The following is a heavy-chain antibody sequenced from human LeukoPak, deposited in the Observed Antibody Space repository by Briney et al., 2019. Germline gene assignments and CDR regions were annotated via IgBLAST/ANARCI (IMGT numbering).Heavy chain of an antibody. D-gene: IGHD6-13*01. CDR1: DDSITMYY. CDR3: ARGVRGQQLVYYYYYYMDV. CDR2: IYYSGST. J-gene: IGHJ6*03. V-gene: IGHV4-59*01. Sequence: PSETLSLTCSVSDDSITMYYWSWIRQPPGKGLEWIGYIYYSGSTNYNPSLKSRVTISVDTSKNQFSLKLSSVTAADTAVYYCARGVRGQQLVYYYYYYMDVWGKGTTVTVSS.